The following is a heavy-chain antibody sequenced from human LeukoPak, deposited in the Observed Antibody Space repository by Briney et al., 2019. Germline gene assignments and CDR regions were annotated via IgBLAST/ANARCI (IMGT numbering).Heavy chain of an antibody. V-gene: IGHV4-31*03. CDR3: ARVRYGDYQIVDY. CDR2: IYYSGST. J-gene: IGHJ4*02. CDR1: GGSISSGGYY. D-gene: IGHD4-17*01. Sequence: PSETLSLTCTVSGGSISSGGYYWSWIRQHPGKGLEWIGYIYYSGSTYYNPSLKSRVTISVDTSKNQFSLKLSSVTAADTAVYYCARVRYGDYQIVDYWGQGTLVTVSA.